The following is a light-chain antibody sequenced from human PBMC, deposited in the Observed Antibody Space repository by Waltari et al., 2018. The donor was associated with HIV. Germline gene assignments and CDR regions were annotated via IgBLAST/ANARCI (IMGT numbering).Light chain of an antibody. CDR1: SGSVSTTSY. CDR2: NTN. J-gene: IGLJ3*02. Sequence: QTVVTQEPSFSVSPGGTVTLTCGLTSGSVSTTSYPSWFQQTPGQAPRTLIYNTNIRSSGVPDRFSGSIVGTKAALTITGAQADDDSDYYCILYVGGGSWVFGGGTKLTVL. V-gene: IGLV8-61*01. CDR3: ILYVGGGSWV.